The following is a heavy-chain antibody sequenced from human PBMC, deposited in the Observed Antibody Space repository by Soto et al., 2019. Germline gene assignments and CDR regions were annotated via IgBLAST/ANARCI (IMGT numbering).Heavy chain of an antibody. CDR3: ARGVDSGFDY. CDR2: IYYSGST. J-gene: IGHJ4*02. CDR1: GGSISSYY. Sequence: QVQLQESGPGLVKPSETLSLTCTVSGGSISSYYWSWIRQPPGKGLEWIGYIYYSGSTNYNPSLKSRVTISVDTSKNQFSLKLSSVTAADTAVYYCARGVDSGFDYWGQGTLVTVSS. V-gene: IGHV4-59*01. D-gene: IGHD1-26*01.